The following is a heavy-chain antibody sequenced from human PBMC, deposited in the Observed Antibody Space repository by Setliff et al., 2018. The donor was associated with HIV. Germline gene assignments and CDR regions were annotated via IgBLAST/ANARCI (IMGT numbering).Heavy chain of an antibody. CDR3: ARRGVVTALV. Sequence: SETLSLTCTVSGDSINSVLYSWTWIRQLPGKGLEWIGYIYYSGNTYYNPSLKSRLTISLETSKNQFSLKLSSVTAADTAVYYCARRGVVTALVWGQGLLVTVSS. V-gene: IGHV4-31*03. J-gene: IGHJ4*02. D-gene: IGHD2-21*02. CDR2: IYYSGNT. CDR1: GDSINSVLYS.